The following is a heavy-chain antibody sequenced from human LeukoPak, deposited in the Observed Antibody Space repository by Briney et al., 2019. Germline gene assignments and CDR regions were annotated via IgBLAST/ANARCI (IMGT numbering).Heavy chain of an antibody. CDR3: ARETTNDFWSGYLDY. CDR2: IIPILGIA. D-gene: IGHD3-3*01. Sequence: ASVKVSCKASGGTFSSYAISWVRQAPGQGLEWMGRIIPILGIANYAQKFQGRVTITADESTSTAYMELSSLRSEDTAVYYCARETTNDFWSGYLDYWGQGTLVTVSS. V-gene: IGHV1-69*04. CDR1: GGTFSSYA. J-gene: IGHJ4*02.